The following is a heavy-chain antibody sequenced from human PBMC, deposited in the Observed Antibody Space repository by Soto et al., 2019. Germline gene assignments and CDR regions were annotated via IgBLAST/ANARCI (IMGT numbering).Heavy chain of an antibody. CDR3: AKDATRTSGWYYFDY. CDR2: IDYTGGTT. D-gene: IGHD6-19*01. Sequence: PWGSLRLSCAASGFTFIILAIVFFRHSPLKGLEWVSVIDYTGGTTYYTDSVKGRFIISRDNSKKILYLQMNSLRTEDAAIYYCAKDATRTSGWYYFDYWGRGALVTVSS. J-gene: IGHJ4*02. CDR1: GFTFIILA. V-gene: IGHV3-23*01.